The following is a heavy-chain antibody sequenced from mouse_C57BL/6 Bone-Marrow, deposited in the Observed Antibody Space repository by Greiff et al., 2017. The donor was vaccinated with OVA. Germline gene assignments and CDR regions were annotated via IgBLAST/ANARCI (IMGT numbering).Heavy chain of an antibody. CDR3: SRTGKVDY. CDR2: ISSGGSYN. D-gene: IGHD4-1*01. CDR1: GFTFSSYG. J-gene: IGHJ2*01. Sequence: VKLVESGGDLVKPGGSLKLSCAASGFTFSSYGMSWVRQTPDKRLEWVATISSGGSYNYYPDSVKGRFTISRDNAKNTLYLQMSSLKSEDTAMYYCSRTGKVDYWGQGTTLTVSS. V-gene: IGHV5-6*02.